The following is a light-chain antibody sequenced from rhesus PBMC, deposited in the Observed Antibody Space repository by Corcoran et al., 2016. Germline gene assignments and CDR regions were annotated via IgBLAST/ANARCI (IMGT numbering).Light chain of an antibody. Sequence: DVLMTQSPLALPISPGQPASISCRSSQSLIHNNGNKYLSWFQQKPGQPQRLLIYKISTRFTGVPDRFNGSGAGTDFKLRIRRVEAEDIGIYYCMQYTHIPYSFGQGTKVEIK. CDR2: KIS. CDR1: QSLIHNNGNKY. CDR3: MQYTHIPYS. J-gene: IGKJ2*01. V-gene: IGKV2-65*01.